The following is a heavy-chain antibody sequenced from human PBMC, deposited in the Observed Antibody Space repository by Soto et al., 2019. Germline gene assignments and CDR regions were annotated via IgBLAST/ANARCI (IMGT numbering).Heavy chain of an antibody. V-gene: IGHV3-30-3*01. CDR3: ARASIESYYYDSSGYYWDYFDY. CDR2: ISYDGSNK. D-gene: IGHD3-22*01. Sequence: GGSLRLSCAASGFTFSSYAMHWVRQAPGKGLEWVAVISYDGSNKYYADSVKGRFTISRDNSKNTLYLQMNSLRAEDMAVYYCARASIESYYYDSSGYYWDYFDYWGQGTLVTVSS. CDR1: GFTFSSYA. J-gene: IGHJ4*02.